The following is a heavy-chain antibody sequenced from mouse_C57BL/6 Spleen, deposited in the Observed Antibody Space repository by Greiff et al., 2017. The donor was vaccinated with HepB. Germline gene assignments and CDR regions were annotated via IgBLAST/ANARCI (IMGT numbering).Heavy chain of an antibody. CDR3: ARQKNYGSSSWYFDV. Sequence: EVKVVESGGDLVKPGGSLKLSCAASGFTFSSYGMSWVRQTPDKRLEWVATISSGGSYTYYPDSVKGRFTISRDNAKNTLYLQMSSLKSEDTAMYYCARQKNYGSSSWYFDVWGTGTTVTVSS. V-gene: IGHV5-6*01. D-gene: IGHD1-1*01. CDR2: ISSGGSYT. J-gene: IGHJ1*03. CDR1: GFTFSSYG.